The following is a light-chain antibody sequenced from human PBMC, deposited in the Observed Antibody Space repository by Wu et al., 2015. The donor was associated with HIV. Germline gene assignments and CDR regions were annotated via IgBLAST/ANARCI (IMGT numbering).Light chain of an antibody. Sequence: VLTQSPATLSLSPGERATLSCRASRSVRSYLAWYQQKPGQAPRLLIYDASNRATGIPARFSGSGSGTDFTLTISSMQSEDFAIYYCQQYNNWPLTFGGGTKVEIK. CDR1: RSVRSY. V-gene: IGKV3-11*01. CDR2: DAS. CDR3: QQYNNWPLT. J-gene: IGKJ4*01.